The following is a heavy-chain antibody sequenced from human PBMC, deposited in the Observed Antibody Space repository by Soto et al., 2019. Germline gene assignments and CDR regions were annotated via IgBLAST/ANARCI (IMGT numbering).Heavy chain of an antibody. Sequence: PSGTLSLTCAVSGGSIRSTNWSGWVRQPPGKGLEWIGEIYHSGRPNYNPSLKSRVTISVDKSKNQFSLKLSSVTAADTAVYYCARESRSITIFGVVILNWFDPWGQGTLVTVSS. D-gene: IGHD3-3*01. CDR3: ARESRSITIFGVVILNWFDP. CDR2: IYHSGRP. V-gene: IGHV4-4*02. J-gene: IGHJ5*02. CDR1: GGSIRSTNW.